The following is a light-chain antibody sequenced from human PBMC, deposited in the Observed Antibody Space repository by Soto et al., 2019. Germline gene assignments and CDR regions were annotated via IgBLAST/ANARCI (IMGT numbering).Light chain of an antibody. CDR3: QQYNNWLIT. Sequence: EIVMTQSPATLSVSPGERATLSCRASQSVSSDLAWYQHKPGQAPRLLIYGASTRATGIPARFSASGSGTEFTLTITSLQSEDFAVFYCQQYNNWLITFGQGTRLEIK. CDR1: QSVSSD. V-gene: IGKV3-15*01. J-gene: IGKJ5*01. CDR2: GAS.